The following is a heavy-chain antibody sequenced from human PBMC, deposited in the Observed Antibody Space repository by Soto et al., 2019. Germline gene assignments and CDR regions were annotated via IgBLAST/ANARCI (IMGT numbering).Heavy chain of an antibody. V-gene: IGHV2-5*02. CDR2: IYWDDDK. CDR3: ARALGSWGAYYFDY. J-gene: IGHJ4*02. Sequence: GSGPTAGEPTQTLTLTCTFSGFSLNTYGVGVGWIRQPPGKALEWLALIYWDDDKRYSPSLKSRLTITKDTSKNQVVLTMTNMDPLDTVTYYCARALGSWGAYYFDYWGQGTLVTVSS. CDR1: GFSLNTYGVG. D-gene: IGHD3-16*01.